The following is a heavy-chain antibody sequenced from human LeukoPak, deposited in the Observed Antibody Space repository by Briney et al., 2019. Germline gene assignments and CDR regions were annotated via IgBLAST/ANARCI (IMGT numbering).Heavy chain of an antibody. CDR3: ARGGGLGV. CDR2: INHNGNVN. CDR1: GFTFSSYW. D-gene: IGHD3-16*01. J-gene: IGHJ6*02. Sequence: GGSLRLSCAASGFTFSSYWMNWARQAPGKGLEWVASINHNGNVNYYVDSVKGRFTISRDNAKNSLYLQMSNLRAEDAAVYFCARGGGLGVWGQGATVTVSS. V-gene: IGHV3-7*03.